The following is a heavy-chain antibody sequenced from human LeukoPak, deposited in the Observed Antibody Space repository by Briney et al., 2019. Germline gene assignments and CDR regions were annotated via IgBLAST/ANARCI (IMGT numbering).Heavy chain of an antibody. V-gene: IGHV4-59*08. CDR2: IYHTETT. CDR1: GGSIGTYY. D-gene: IGHD2-15*01. J-gene: IGHJ4*02. Sequence: SETLSLTCSVSGGSIGTYYWSWIRQPPGKGLEYLGYIYHTETTSYNPSLKSRVTISVDTSKNQFSLRLSSVTAADTALYYCARSPGLGYSGGSCHFDYWGQGILVTVSS. CDR3: ARSPGLGYSGGSCHFDY.